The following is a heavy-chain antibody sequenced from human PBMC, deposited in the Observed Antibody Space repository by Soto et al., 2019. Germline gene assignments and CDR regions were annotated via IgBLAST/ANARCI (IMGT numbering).Heavy chain of an antibody. CDR3: ARGDSTDWSNGVCSFFYNHDMDV. CDR1: GYTFTGYY. V-gene: IGHV1-2*04. D-gene: IGHD2-8*01. J-gene: IGHJ6*02. Sequence: ASVKVSCKASGYTFTGYYIHWVRQAPGQGLEWLGRINPKSGGTSTAQKFQGWVTMTTDTSISTASMELTRLTSDDTAIYYCARGDSTDWSNGVCSFFYNHDMDVWGQGTTVTVSS. CDR2: INPKSGGT.